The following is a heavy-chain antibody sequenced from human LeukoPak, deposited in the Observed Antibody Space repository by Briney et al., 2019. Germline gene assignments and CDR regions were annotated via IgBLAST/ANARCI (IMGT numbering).Heavy chain of an antibody. CDR1: GGSISSYY. Sequence: SETLSLNCTVSGGSISSYYWSWLRQPPGKGLVWCGYIYYSGSTNYNPSLKSRVTISVDTSKNQFSLKLSSVTAADTAVYYCASHYRELGGGYFDYWGQGTLVTVSS. D-gene: IGHD1-26*01. CDR2: IYYSGST. J-gene: IGHJ4*02. V-gene: IGHV4-59*01. CDR3: ASHYRELGGGYFDY.